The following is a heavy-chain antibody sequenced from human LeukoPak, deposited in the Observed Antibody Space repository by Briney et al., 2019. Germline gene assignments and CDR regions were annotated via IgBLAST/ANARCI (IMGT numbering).Heavy chain of an antibody. Sequence: GGSLRLSCTASGFTFSSYSLNWVRQAPGKGLEWVSSVSTGSNYIYYADSVKGRFTISRDNDKNSLYLQMNSLRVEDTAVYYCARVGYYDFWSGYYWGQGTLVTVSS. CDR1: GFTFSSYS. V-gene: IGHV3-21*01. D-gene: IGHD3-3*01. CDR3: ARVGYYDFWSGYY. CDR2: VSTGSNYI. J-gene: IGHJ4*02.